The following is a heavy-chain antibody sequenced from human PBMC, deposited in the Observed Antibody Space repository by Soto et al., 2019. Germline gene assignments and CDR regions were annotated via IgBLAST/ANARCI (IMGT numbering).Heavy chain of an antibody. J-gene: IGHJ4*02. D-gene: IGHD2-15*01. CDR1: WGQSGTSSYH. CDR2: IYYSGST. CDR3: ARRRWPYYFDY. Sequence: PLQPLPLTSTVSWGQSGTSSYHRGRTRQPPGKGLELIGSIYYSGSTYYNPSLKSRVTISVDTSKNQFSLKLSSVTAADTSVYYCARRRWPYYFDYWGQGTLVTVSS. V-gene: IGHV4-39*01.